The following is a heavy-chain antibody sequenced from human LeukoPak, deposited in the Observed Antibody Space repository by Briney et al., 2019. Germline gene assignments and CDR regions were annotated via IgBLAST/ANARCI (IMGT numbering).Heavy chain of an antibody. CDR1: GGSISGFE. V-gene: IGHV4-4*07. CDR2: IYSSGNT. Sequence: PSETLTLTCSASGGSISGFEWAWIRQAAGKGLEWIGRIYSSGNTDYNPSLNIRVTMSLDTSKTQFSLKLSSVTAADTAGYFCARRHYYDSSGWGRWFDYWGQGTLVTVSS. D-gene: IGHD3-22*01. CDR3: ARRHYYDSSGWGRWFDY. J-gene: IGHJ4*02.